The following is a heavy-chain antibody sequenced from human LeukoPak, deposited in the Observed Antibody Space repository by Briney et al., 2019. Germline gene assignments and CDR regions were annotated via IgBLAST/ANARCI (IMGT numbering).Heavy chain of an antibody. V-gene: IGHV3-9*03. CDR3: AKDITLFYDSSGYDY. J-gene: IGHJ4*02. CDR2: ISWNSGSI. D-gene: IGHD3-22*01. CDR1: GFTFDDYA. Sequence: GGSLRLSCAASGFTFDDYAMHWVRQAPGKGLEWVSGISWNSGSIGYADSVKGRFTISRDNAKNSLYLQMNSLRAEDMALYYCAKDITLFYDSSGYDYWGRGTLVTVSS.